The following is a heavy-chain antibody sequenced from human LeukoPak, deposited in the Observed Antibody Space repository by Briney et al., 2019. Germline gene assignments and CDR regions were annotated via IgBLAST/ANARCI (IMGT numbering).Heavy chain of an antibody. Sequence: PGGSLRLSCAASGFTFSSYAMSGVRQAPGKGLEWVSAISGSGGSTYYADSVKGRFTISRDNSKNTLYLQMNSLRAEDTAVYYCARIRGYSHGYFDYWGQGTLDTVSS. V-gene: IGHV3-23*01. CDR2: ISGSGGST. J-gene: IGHJ4*02. CDR1: GFTFSSYA. D-gene: IGHD5-18*01. CDR3: ARIRGYSHGYFDY.